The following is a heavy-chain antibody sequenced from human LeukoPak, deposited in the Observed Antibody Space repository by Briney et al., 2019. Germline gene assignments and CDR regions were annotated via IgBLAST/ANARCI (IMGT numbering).Heavy chain of an antibody. J-gene: IGHJ4*02. CDR2: IYHSGST. D-gene: IGHD5-24*01. V-gene: IGHV4-30-2*01. CDR1: GGSISSGGYS. CDR3: AREMATISTPPGY. Sequence: SETLSLTCAVSGGSISSGGYSWSWIRQPPGKGLEWIGYIYHSGSTYYNPSLKSRVTISVDRSKNQFSLKLSSVTAADTAVYYCAREMATISTPPGYWGQGTLVTVSS.